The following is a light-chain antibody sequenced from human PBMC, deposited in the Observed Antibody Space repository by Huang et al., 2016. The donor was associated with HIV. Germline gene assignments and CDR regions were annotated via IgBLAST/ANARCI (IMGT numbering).Light chain of an antibody. CDR3: QQYDSSQGIS. CDR1: QTIKNIY. J-gene: IGKJ5*01. V-gene: IGKV3-20*01. Sequence: EIVLTQSPDTLSLSPGERATVSCRVSQTIKNIYLAWYQQKPGQGPRLPIYGACSRATDIPDRVSGSGSGTDFTLTINRLEPEDFAVYYCQQYDSSQGISFGQGTRLEMK. CDR2: GAC.